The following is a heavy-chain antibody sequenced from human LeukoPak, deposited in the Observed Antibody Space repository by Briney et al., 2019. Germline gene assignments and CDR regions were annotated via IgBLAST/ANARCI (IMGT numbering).Heavy chain of an antibody. V-gene: IGHV1-69*13. J-gene: IGHJ3*02. CDR3: AREGCSSTSCFPYAFDI. D-gene: IGHD2-2*01. CDR2: IIPIFGTA. Sequence: SVKVSCKASGGTFSSYAISWVRQAPGQGLEWMGGIIPIFGTANYAQKFQGRVTITADESTSTAYMELSSLRSEDTAVYYCAREGCSSTSCFPYAFDIWGQGTMVTVSS. CDR1: GGTFSSYA.